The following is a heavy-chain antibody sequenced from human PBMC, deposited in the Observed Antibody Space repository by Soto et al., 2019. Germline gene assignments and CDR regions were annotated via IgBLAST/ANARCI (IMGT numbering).Heavy chain of an antibody. J-gene: IGHJ6*02. Sequence: PSETLSLTCAVYGGSLSDYYWNWLRQPPGKGLEGIGEINHRGTTSYNPSLKSRVTISVDTSKNQSSLKLSSVTAADTAVYYCARGEPAAQAGMDVWGQGTTVTVSS. CDR3: ARGEPAAQAGMDV. V-gene: IGHV4-34*01. CDR1: GGSLSDYY. CDR2: INHRGTT.